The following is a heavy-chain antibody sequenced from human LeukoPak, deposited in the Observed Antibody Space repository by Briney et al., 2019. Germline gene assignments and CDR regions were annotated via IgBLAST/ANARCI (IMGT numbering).Heavy chain of an antibody. CDR1: GLTFSSYS. J-gene: IGHJ4*02. D-gene: IGHD5-24*01. V-gene: IGHV3-21*01. CDR2: ISSSSSYI. CDR3: ARDQTRGFYVAATTINDY. Sequence: PGGSLRLSCAASGLTFSSYSMNWVRQAPGKGLEWVSSISSSSSYIYYADSVKGRFTISRDNAKNSLYLQMNSLRAEDTAVYYCARDQTRGFYVAATTINDYWGQGTLVTVSS.